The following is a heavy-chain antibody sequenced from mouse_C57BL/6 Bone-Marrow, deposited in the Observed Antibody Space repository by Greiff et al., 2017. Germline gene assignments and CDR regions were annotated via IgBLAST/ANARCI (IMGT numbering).Heavy chain of an antibody. CDR2: IWSGGST. CDR1: GFSLTSYG. V-gene: IGHV2-2*01. CDR3: ARNSDGYYDYAMDY. D-gene: IGHD2-3*01. Sequence: VMLVESGPGLVQPSQSLSITCTVSGFSLTSYGVHWVRQSPGKGLEWLGVIWSGGSTDYNAAFISRLSISKDNSKSQVFFKMNSLQADDTAIYYCARNSDGYYDYAMDYWGQGTSVTVSS. J-gene: IGHJ4*01.